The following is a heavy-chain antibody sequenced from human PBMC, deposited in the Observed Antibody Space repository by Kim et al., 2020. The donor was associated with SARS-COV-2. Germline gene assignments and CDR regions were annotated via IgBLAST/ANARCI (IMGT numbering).Heavy chain of an antibody. D-gene: IGHD4-17*01. CDR3: ARGNPLYYGGNSHFDY. J-gene: IGHJ4*02. V-gene: IGHV3-7*01. CDR2: IKQDGSEK. Sequence: GGSLRLSCAASGFTFSSYWMSWVRQAPGKGLEWVANIKQDGSEKYYVDSVKGRFTISRDNAKNSLYLQMNSLRAEDTAVYYCARGNPLYYGGNSHFDYWGQGTLVTVSS. CDR1: GFTFSSYW.